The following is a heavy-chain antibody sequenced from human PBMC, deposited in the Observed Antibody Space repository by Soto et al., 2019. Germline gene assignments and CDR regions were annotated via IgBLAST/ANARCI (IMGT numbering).Heavy chain of an antibody. D-gene: IGHD6-13*01. Sequence: SETLSLPCALSGSCVSDGFYWAWIRQSPGQGLEWIGSIFTSVRTDYNPSLKSRVTISVDTSKNQFSLDLTSVTAADTVRYVCVGYTASHNWYDPWGQGTLVTVSS. J-gene: IGHJ5*02. V-gene: IGHV4-38-2*01. CDR3: VGYTASHNWYDP. CDR1: GSCVSDGFY. CDR2: IFTSVRT.